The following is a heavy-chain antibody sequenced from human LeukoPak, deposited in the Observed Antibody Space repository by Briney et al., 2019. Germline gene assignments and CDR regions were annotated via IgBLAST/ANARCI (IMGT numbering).Heavy chain of an antibody. Sequence: LAASVKVSCKASGYTFTGYYMHWVRQAPGQGLEWMGWINPNSGGTNYAQKFQGRVTMTRDTSISTAYMELSRLRSDDTAVYYCAPMVYTYGYLDYWGQGTLVTVSS. V-gene: IGHV1-2*03. CDR1: GYTFTGYY. J-gene: IGHJ4*02. CDR3: APMVYTYGYLDY. D-gene: IGHD5-18*01. CDR2: INPNSGGT.